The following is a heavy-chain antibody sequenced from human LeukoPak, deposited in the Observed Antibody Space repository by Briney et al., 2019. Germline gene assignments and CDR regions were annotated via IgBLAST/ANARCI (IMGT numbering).Heavy chain of an antibody. CDR1: GFPFSNYA. D-gene: IGHD2-2*01. J-gene: IGHJ4*02. Sequence: PGGSLRLSCGASGFPFSNYALSWVRQTPERGLEWVSSISGGGEDTYYVDSVKGRFTISRDNSKNTLFLQMNSLTVADTAMYYCVTLSCASTSCRTQFWGQGTLVSVSS. V-gene: IGHV3-23*01. CDR2: ISGGGEDT. CDR3: VTLSCASTSCRTQF.